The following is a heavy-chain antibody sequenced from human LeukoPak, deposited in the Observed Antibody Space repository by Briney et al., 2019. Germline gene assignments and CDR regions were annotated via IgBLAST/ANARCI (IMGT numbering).Heavy chain of an antibody. Sequence: GGSLRLSCAASGFTFSSYSMNWVRQAPGKGLEWVSSISSSSSYIYYADSVKGRFTISRDNAKNTLYLQMSSLRAEDTAVYYCAASMAGFNWFDPWGQGTLVTVSS. D-gene: IGHD6-19*01. CDR2: ISSSSSYI. CDR3: AASMAGFNWFDP. CDR1: GFTFSSYS. J-gene: IGHJ5*02. V-gene: IGHV3-21*01.